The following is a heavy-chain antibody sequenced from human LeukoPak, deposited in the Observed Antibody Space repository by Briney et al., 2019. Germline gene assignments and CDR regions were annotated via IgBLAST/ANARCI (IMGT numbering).Heavy chain of an antibody. J-gene: IGHJ5*02. CDR1: GYSFTSYW. CDR2: IDPSDSYT. V-gene: IGHV5-10-1*01. D-gene: IGHD6-13*01. CDR3: ARPGYSSSWVNWFDP. Sequence: GKSLKISCKGSGYSFTSYWISWVRQMPGKGLEWMGRIDPSDSYTNYSPSFQGHVTISADKSISTAYLQWSSLKASDTAMYYCARPGYSSSWVNWFDPWGQGTLVTVSS.